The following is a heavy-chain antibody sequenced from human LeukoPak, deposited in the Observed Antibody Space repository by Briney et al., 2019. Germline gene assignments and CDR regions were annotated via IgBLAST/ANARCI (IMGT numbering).Heavy chain of an antibody. CDR2: TYYRSKWYN. CDR3: ARDATLGGDYAWNYFDY. Sequence: SQALSLTCALSGDSLSNNSAAWNWIRQPPSRGLEWLGRTYYRSKWYNDYAVSVKSRITINPDTSKNQFSLQLNSVTPEDTAVYYCARDATLGGDYAWNYFDYWGQGTLVTVSS. D-gene: IGHD4-17*01. V-gene: IGHV6-1*01. CDR1: GDSLSNNSAA. J-gene: IGHJ4*02.